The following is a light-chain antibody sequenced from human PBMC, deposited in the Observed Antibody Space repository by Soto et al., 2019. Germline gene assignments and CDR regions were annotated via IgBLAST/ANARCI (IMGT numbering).Light chain of an antibody. CDR3: QQYHNWPPKQYT. V-gene: IGKV3-15*01. J-gene: IGKJ2*01. CDR2: GAS. CDR1: QSVSSN. Sequence: EIVMTQSPATLSVSPGERATLSCRASQSVSSNLAWYQHKPGQAPWLLIYGASTRATGIPARFSASGSGTEFSLTISSLQSEDFAVYSCQQYHNWPPKQYTFGQGTKLEI.